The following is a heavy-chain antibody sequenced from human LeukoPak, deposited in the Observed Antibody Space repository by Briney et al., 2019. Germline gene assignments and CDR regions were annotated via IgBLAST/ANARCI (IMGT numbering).Heavy chain of an antibody. J-gene: IGHJ4*02. Sequence: PSETLSLTCTVSGGSISSYYWSWIRQPPGKGLEWIGYIYYTGSTNYNPSLKSRVTISVDTSKNQFSLKLSSVTAADTAVYYCARVGAAAGTSFDYWGQGTLVTVSS. CDR2: IYYTGST. CDR3: ARVGAAAGTSFDY. V-gene: IGHV4-59*01. D-gene: IGHD6-13*01. CDR1: GGSISSYY.